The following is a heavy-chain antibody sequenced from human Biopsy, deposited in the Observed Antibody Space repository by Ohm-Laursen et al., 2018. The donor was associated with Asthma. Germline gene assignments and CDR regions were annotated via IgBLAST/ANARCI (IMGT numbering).Heavy chain of an antibody. CDR3: ASDFPKDYVRYNFQF. D-gene: IGHD4-17*01. Sequence: VASVKVSCKISGYSLTDLSMHWARQAPGQGLEWMGGHDHEEGGTVNARRFQGRVTMTEDTSTDTAYMELSSLSSDDTAVYYCASDFPKDYVRYNFQFWGQGTLVTVSS. CDR1: GYSLTDLS. CDR2: HDHEEGGT. V-gene: IGHV1-24*01. J-gene: IGHJ4*02.